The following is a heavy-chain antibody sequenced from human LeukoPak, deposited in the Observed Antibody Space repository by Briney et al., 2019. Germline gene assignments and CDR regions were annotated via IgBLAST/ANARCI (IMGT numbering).Heavy chain of an antibody. Sequence: TGGSLRLSCAASGFRVSDYVMTWVRQAPGKGLEWVSGISGSVGSTYYIDSAKGRFTISRDNSKNTLYLRMNSLRAEDTAVYSCAVGTSLPAHWGEGTLVTVSS. J-gene: IGHJ4*02. V-gene: IGHV3-23*01. CDR1: GFRVSDYV. CDR3: AVGTSLPAH. CDR2: ISGSVGST. D-gene: IGHD1-26*01.